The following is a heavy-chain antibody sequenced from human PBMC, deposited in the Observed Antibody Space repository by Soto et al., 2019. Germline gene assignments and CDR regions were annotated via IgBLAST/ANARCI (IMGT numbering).Heavy chain of an antibody. J-gene: IGHJ6*02. Sequence: QVQLVQSGAEVKKPGASVKVSCKASGYTFTSYDINWVRQATGQGLEWMGWMNPNSGNTGYAQKFQGRVTMTRNTSVSRAYMELSSLRSEDTAVYYCARGQRRVLLWFGELRGCMDVWGQGTTVTVSS. CDR3: ARGQRRVLLWFGELRGCMDV. D-gene: IGHD3-10*01. V-gene: IGHV1-8*01. CDR2: MNPNSGNT. CDR1: GYTFTSYD.